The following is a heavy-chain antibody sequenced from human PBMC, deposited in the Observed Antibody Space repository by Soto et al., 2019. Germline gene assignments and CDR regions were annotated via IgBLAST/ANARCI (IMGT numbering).Heavy chain of an antibody. Sequence: ASETLSLTCAVSGYSISSGYYWGWIRQPPGKGLEWIGSIYHSGSTYYNPSLKSRVTISVDTSKNQFSLKLSSVTAADTAVYYCARDRDDSSGYYPAFYYGMDVWGQGTTVTVSS. CDR2: IYHSGST. CDR1: GYSISSGYY. CDR3: ARDRDDSSGYYPAFYYGMDV. J-gene: IGHJ6*02. V-gene: IGHV4-38-2*02. D-gene: IGHD3-22*01.